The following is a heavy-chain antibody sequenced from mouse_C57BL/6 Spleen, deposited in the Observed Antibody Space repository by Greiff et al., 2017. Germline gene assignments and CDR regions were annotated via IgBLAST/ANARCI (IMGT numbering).Heavy chain of an antibody. CDR3: APYGSRTAYYAMDY. D-gene: IGHD1-1*01. CDR2: INPNSGST. J-gene: IGHJ4*01. Sequence: QVQLKQPGAELVKPGASVKLSCKASGYTFTSYWMHWVKQRPGQGLEWIGMINPNSGSTNYNEKFKSKATLTVDKSSSTAYMQLSSLTSEDSAVYDCAPYGSRTAYYAMDYWGQGTSVTVSS. V-gene: IGHV1-64*01. CDR1: GYTFTSYW.